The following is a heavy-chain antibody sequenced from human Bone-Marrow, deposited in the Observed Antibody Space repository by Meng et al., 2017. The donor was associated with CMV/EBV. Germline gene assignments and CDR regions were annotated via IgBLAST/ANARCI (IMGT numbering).Heavy chain of an antibody. CDR1: GFTFSSYW. D-gene: IGHD3-10*01. Sequence: GGSLRLSCAVSGFTFSSYWMHWVRQAPGKGLVWVSRINSDGSSTSYADSVKGRFTISRDNAKNSLYLQMNSLRVEDTAVYYCARDTSITLALDWYFDLWGRGTLVTVSS. CDR2: INSDGSST. V-gene: IGHV3-74*01. CDR3: ARDTSITLALDWYFDL. J-gene: IGHJ2*01.